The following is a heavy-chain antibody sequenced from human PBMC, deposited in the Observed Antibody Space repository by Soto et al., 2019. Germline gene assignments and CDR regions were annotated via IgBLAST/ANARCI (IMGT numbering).Heavy chain of an antibody. Sequence: LSLTCTVSGGSISRSTYYWGWIRQPPGKGLEWIGSINYSGSTYYNPSLKSRVTISVDTSKNQFFLKLGSVTAADTAVYYCARHYASLLEPPNWFDPWGQGTLVTVSS. V-gene: IGHV4-39*01. CDR1: GGSISRSTYY. CDR2: INYSGST. D-gene: IGHD3-3*01. J-gene: IGHJ5*02. CDR3: ARHYASLLEPPNWFDP.